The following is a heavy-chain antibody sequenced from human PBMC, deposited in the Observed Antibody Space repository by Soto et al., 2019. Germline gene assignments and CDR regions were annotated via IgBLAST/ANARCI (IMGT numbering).Heavy chain of an antibody. D-gene: IGHD4-17*01. J-gene: IGHJ4*02. V-gene: IGHV4-34*01. CDR2: INHSGST. CDR1: GGSFSGYY. CDR3: ATSSTVTYYYFDY. Sequence: QVQLQQWGAGLLKPSETLSLTCAVYGGSFSGYYWSWIRQPPGKGLGWIGEINHSGSTNYNPSLKSRVTISVDTSKNQFSLKLSSVTAADTAVYYCATSSTVTYYYFDYWGQGTLVTVSS.